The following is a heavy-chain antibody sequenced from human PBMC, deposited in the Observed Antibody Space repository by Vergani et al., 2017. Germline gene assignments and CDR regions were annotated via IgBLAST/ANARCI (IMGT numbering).Heavy chain of an antibody. CDR1: GYSFNNYA. CDR3: ARAKRGRLAVGATDS. V-gene: IGHV7-4-1*01. CDR2: INPTTGKP. Sequence: QEQLVQSGSELKKPGASVKVSCKASGYSFNNYAIHWVRQAPGQGLEWMGWINPTTGKPTYARAFTGRFVFSLDTSISTAYLQIGSLKAEDTAVYFCARAKRGRLAVGATDSWGQGTLLTVSS. D-gene: IGHD6-19*01. J-gene: IGHJ4*02.